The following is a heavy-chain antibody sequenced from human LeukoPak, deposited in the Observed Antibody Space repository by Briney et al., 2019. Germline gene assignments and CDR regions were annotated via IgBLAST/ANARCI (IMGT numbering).Heavy chain of an antibody. CDR2: INWSGGST. CDR1: GFAFDEHG. D-gene: IGHD2-2*01. Sequence: GESLRLSCTASGFAFDEHGMSWVRQVPGKGLEWVSGINWSGGSTGYADTLRGRFTISRDNAKNSLYLQMDSLRAEDTALYYCARAPITSPFYLDYWGQGTLVTVSS. CDR3: ARAPITSPFYLDY. V-gene: IGHV3-20*04. J-gene: IGHJ4*02.